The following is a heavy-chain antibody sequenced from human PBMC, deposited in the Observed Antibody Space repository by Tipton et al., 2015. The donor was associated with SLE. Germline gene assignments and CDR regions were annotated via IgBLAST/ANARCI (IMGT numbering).Heavy chain of an antibody. CDR1: GGSISSSSYY. CDR2: INHSGST. J-gene: IGHJ2*01. CDR3: ARGDLYWYFDL. V-gene: IGHV4-39*07. Sequence: LSLTCTVSGGSISSSSYYWGWIRQPPGKGLEWIGEINHSGSTNYNPSLKSRVTISVDTSKNQFSLKLSSVTAADTAVYYCARGDLYWYFDLWGRGTLVTVSS.